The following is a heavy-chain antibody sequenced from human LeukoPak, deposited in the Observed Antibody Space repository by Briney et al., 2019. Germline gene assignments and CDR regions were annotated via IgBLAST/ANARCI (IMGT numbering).Heavy chain of an antibody. Sequence: SVKVSCKASGGTFSSYAISWVRQAPGQGLEWMGGIISIFGTANYAQKFQGRVTITADESTSTAYMELSRLRSDDTAVYYCARARRTRGYSGYDYWFDPWGQGTLVTVSS. CDR3: ARARRTRGYSGYDYWFDP. J-gene: IGHJ5*02. CDR1: GGTFSSYA. D-gene: IGHD5-12*01. V-gene: IGHV1-69*13. CDR2: IISIFGTA.